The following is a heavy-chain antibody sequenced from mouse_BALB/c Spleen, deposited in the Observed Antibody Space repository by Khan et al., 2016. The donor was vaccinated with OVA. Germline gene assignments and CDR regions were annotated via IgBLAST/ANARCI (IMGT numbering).Heavy chain of an antibody. CDR3: ARGLFDV. V-gene: IGHV1-26*01. CDR2: INPNNGDT. J-gene: IGHJ1*01. Sequence: EVQLQQSGPELVKPGASVSMSCKASGYTFTDYYMKWMKQSHGKSLEWIGDINPNNGDTFYNQKLKGKATLTVDKSSSTAYMQINSLTSSDSAAYYCARGLFDVWGAGTTVTVSS. CDR1: GYTFTDYY.